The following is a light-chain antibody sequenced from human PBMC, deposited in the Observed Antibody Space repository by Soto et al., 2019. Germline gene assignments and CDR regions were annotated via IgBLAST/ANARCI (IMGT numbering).Light chain of an antibody. CDR1: QSISSY. CDR2: DAS. V-gene: IGKV1-39*01. J-gene: IGKJ2*02. Sequence: DIQMTQSPSSLSASVGDRVTITCRASQSISSYLNWYQQKPGRTPNLLIFDASTLHSGVPSRFSGSGSGTDFTLTISSLQPEDFATYHCQQSYGTPRTFGQGTKLEIK. CDR3: QQSYGTPRT.